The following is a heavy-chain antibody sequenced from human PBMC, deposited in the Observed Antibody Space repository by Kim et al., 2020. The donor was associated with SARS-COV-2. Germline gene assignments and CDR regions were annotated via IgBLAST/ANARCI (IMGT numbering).Heavy chain of an antibody. CDR3: ARSNSFDY. J-gene: IGHJ4*02. CDR1: GFSISSYW. V-gene: IGHV3-7*03. D-gene: IGHD6-6*01. CDR2: IKQDGSQK. Sequence: GGSLRLSCAASGFSISSYWMNWVRQAPGKGLEWVANIKQDGSQKHYVDSVKGRFTISRDNAKNSLYLQMNTLRAEDTAVYFCARSNSFDYWGQGTLVTVSS.